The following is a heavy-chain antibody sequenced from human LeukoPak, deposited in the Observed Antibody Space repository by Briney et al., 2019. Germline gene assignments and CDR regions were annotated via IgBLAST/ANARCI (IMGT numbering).Heavy chain of an antibody. Sequence: GGSLRLSCAASGFTFSSYWIHWVRQAPGKGPVWVSRVNTDGSSTIYADSVKGRFTISRDNAKNTVYLQMNSLRAEDTAVYYCSRRADSDYWGQGTLVTVSS. CDR1: GFTFSSYW. V-gene: IGHV3-74*01. J-gene: IGHJ4*02. D-gene: IGHD3-22*01. CDR3: SRRADSDY. CDR2: VNTDGSST.